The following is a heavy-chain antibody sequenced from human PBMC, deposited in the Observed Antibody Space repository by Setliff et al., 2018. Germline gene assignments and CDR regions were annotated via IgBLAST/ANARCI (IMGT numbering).Heavy chain of an antibody. CDR2: IYYSGSN. J-gene: IGHJ5*01. D-gene: IGHD2-15*01. V-gene: IGHV4-59*08. Sequence: SETLSLTCTVSGGFISSYYWSWIRQPPGKGLEWIGYIYYSGSNNYNPSLKSRVTISVDTSKNQFSLRLSSVTAAGTAVYYCARARYRSGGRCYWTRLDSWAQGTLVTVSS. CDR1: GGFISSYY. CDR3: ARARYRSGGRCYWTRLDS.